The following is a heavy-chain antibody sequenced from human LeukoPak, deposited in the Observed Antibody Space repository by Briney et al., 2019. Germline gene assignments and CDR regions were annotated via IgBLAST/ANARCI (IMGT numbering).Heavy chain of an antibody. Sequence: ASVKVSCKASGYTFTGYYMHWARQAPGQGLEWMGWINPNSGGTNYAQKFQSRVTMTKDTSISTAYMELSRLRSDDTAVYYCARGVGSTSCYSPLCYYYGMDVWGQGTTVTASS. CDR1: GYTFTGYY. V-gene: IGHV1-2*02. CDR2: INPNSGGT. D-gene: IGHD2-2*02. CDR3: ARGVGSTSCYSPLCYYYGMDV. J-gene: IGHJ6*02.